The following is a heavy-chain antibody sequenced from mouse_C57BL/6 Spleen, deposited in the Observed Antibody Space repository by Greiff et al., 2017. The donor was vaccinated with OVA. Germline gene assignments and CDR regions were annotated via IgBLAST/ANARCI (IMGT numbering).Heavy chain of an antibody. CDR3: VRSIYDGYYLDY. Sequence: EVMLVESGGGLVQPKGSLKLSCAASGFSFNTYAMNWVRQAPGKGLEWVARIRSKSNNYATYYADSVKDRFTISRDDSESMLYLQMNNLKADDTAMYYCVRSIYDGYYLDYWGQGTTLTVSS. V-gene: IGHV10-1*01. D-gene: IGHD2-3*01. CDR1: GFSFNTYA. CDR2: IRSKSNNYAT. J-gene: IGHJ2*01.